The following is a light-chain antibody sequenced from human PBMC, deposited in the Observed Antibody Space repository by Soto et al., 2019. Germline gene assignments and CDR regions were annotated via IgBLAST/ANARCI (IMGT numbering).Light chain of an antibody. CDR3: QHYDNRSRLRFT. J-gene: IGKJ2*01. Sequence: DIQMTQSPSTLSASVGDSVTITCRVSQGISRWMAWYQQKPGKAPKLLIYDASSLQTGVPSRFIGSGSGTEFALAIRSLQADDFATYYGQHYDNRSRLRFTFGQGTKLEI. CDR1: QGISRW. V-gene: IGKV1-5*01. CDR2: DAS.